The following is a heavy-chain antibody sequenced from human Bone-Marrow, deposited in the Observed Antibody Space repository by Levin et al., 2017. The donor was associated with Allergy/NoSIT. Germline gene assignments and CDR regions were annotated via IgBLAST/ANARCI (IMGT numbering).Heavy chain of an antibody. CDR2: IKSKTDGGTT. V-gene: IGHV3-15*01. D-gene: IGHD2-15*01. CDR3: TTDRPIVVVVAATPYYGMDV. J-gene: IGHJ6*02. Sequence: AGGSLRLSCAASGFTFSNAWMSWVRQAPGKGLEWVGRIKSKTDGGTTDYAAPVKGRFTISRDDSKNTLYLQMNSLKTEDTAVYYCTTDRPIVVVVAATPYYGMDVWGQGTTVTVSS. CDR1: GFTFSNAW.